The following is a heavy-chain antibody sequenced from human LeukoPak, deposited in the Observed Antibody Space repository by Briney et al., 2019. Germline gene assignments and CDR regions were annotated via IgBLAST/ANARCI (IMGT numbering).Heavy chain of an antibody. CDR2: ISSSSSTI. J-gene: IGHJ4*02. Sequence: GGSLRLSCAASGFTFSSYSMNWVRQAPGKGLEWVSYISSSSSTIYYADSVKGRFTISRDNSENMLYLQMNSLRVEDTAVYFCAKDRPNYYGSNGHYYRRDGDYWGQGTLVTVSS. CDR1: GFTFSSYS. V-gene: IGHV3-48*01. CDR3: AKDRPNYYGSNGHYYRRDGDY. D-gene: IGHD3-22*01.